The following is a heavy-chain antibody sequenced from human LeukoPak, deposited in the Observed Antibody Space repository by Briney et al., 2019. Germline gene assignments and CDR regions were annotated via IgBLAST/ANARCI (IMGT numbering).Heavy chain of an antibody. CDR3: ARGARVKGWLQLNRGPFDY. CDR1: GGSISSGSYY. Sequence: SETLSLTCTVSGGSISSGSYYWSWIRQPAGKGLEWIGHMYTRGSFNYNASLKSRVTISVDTSKNQFSLKLSSVTAADTAVYYCARGARVKGWLQLNRGPFDYWGQGTLVTVSS. CDR2: MYTRGSF. D-gene: IGHD5-24*01. V-gene: IGHV4-61*09. J-gene: IGHJ4*02.